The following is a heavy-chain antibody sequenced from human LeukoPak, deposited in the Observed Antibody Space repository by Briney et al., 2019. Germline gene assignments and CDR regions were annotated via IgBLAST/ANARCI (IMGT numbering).Heavy chain of an antibody. D-gene: IGHD5-24*01. CDR2: ILYDGSNK. CDR1: GFTFSSYG. V-gene: IGHV3-30*03. J-gene: IGHJ3*02. Sequence: GGSLRLSCAASGFTFSSYGMHWVRQAPGKGLEWVAFILYDGSNKDYADSVKGRFTISRDNSKNTLYLQMNSLRAEDTAVYYCAASEMTTLDIWGQGKMVTVSS. CDR3: AASEMTTLDI.